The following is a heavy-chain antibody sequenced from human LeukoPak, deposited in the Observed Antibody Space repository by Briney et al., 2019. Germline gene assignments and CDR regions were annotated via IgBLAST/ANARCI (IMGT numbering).Heavy chain of an antibody. V-gene: IGHV4-59*01. D-gene: IGHD4-17*01. CDR2: NYYGGST. CDR3: ARAGHSYGDYSKPPRALVDY. CDR1: GDSLRRYY. Sequence: SETLSLTRTFSGDSLRRYYWSCIRDPPGRGLESRGYNYYGGSTNYNPALKGQVTISVDTSNIPFSLKLSTVTAAVTGVNYWARAGHSYGDYSKPPRALVDYWGQGTLVTVSS. J-gene: IGHJ4*02.